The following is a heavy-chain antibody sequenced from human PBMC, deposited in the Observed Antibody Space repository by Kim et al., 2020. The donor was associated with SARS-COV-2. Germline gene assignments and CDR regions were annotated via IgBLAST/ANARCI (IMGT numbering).Heavy chain of an antibody. CDR2: GTT. D-gene: IGHD6-19*01. V-gene: IGHV3-15*01. J-gene: IGHJ4*02. Sequence: GTTDYAAPVKGRFTISRDDSKNTLYLQMNSLKTEDTAVYYCTTAPRAVAGRGQGTLVTVSS. CDR3: TTAPRAVAG.